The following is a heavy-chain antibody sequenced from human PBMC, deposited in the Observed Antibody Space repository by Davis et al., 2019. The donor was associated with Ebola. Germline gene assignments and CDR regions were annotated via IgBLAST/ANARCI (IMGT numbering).Heavy chain of an antibody. V-gene: IGHV3-7*01. J-gene: IGHJ6*04. D-gene: IGHD4-11*01. Sequence: GESLKISCAASGFTFSSYWMSWVRQAPGKGLEWVGNIKQDGSEQYYVDSVKGRFTISRDNAKNSLYLQMNSLRAEDTVVYYCARGDDYSNYYYGMDVWGKGTTVTVSS. CDR1: GFTFSSYW. CDR3: ARGDDYSNYYYGMDV. CDR2: IKQDGSEQ.